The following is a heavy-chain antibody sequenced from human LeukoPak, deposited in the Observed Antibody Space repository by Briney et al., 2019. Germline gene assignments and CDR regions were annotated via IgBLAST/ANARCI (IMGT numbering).Heavy chain of an antibody. J-gene: IGHJ1*01. Sequence: GGSLRLSCAGSGFSFSSHGMNWVRQAPGRGLEWVSGISPSGDITYYTDSVRGRFTISRDNFKNTLSLQVNSLRAEDTAMYYCAKDDDWGRYKHWGQGTLVTVSS. CDR2: ISPSGDIT. CDR3: AKDDDWGRYKH. V-gene: IGHV3-23*01. D-gene: IGHD3-16*01. CDR1: GFSFSSHG.